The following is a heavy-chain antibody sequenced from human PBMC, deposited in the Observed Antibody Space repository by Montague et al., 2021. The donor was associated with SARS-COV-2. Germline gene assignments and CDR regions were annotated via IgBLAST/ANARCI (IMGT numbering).Heavy chain of an antibody. Sequence: CAISGDSVARNSAAWNWIRQSPERGLEWLGRTYYRSKWYNGYAVSVKSRVTINPDTSKNQFSLQLNSVTPEDSAVYYCAGAGSLGNFDYWGQGTLVTVSS. D-gene: IGHD3-10*01. J-gene: IGHJ4*02. CDR2: TYYRSKWYN. CDR1: GDSVARNSAA. CDR3: AGAGSLGNFDY. V-gene: IGHV6-1*01.